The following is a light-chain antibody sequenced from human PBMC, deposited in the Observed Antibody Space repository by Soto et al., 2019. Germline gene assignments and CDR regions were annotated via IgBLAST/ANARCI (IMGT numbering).Light chain of an antibody. CDR2: GAS. J-gene: IGKJ1*01. Sequence: EIVMTQSPATLSVSPGERATLSCRASQSVSSNLVWYQQKPGQAPRLLIYGASTRATGIPARFSGSGSGTEFTLTISSLQSEDFAVYYCQQYNNWPPWTFGHGTKVEIK. CDR3: QQYNNWPPWT. CDR1: QSVSSN. V-gene: IGKV3-15*01.